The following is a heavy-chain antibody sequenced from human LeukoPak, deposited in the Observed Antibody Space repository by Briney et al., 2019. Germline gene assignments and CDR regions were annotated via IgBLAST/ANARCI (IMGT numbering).Heavy chain of an antibody. CDR3: AKDLEYSSGWRDP. CDR1: GFTFSSYS. CDR2: IRYDGSNK. J-gene: IGHJ5*02. Sequence: GGSLRLSCAASGFTFSSYSMNWVRQAPGKGPEWVAFIRYDGSNKYYADSVKGRFTISRDNSKNTLYLQMNSLRAEDTAVYYCAKDLEYSSGWRDPWGQGTLVTVSS. D-gene: IGHD6-19*01. V-gene: IGHV3-30*02.